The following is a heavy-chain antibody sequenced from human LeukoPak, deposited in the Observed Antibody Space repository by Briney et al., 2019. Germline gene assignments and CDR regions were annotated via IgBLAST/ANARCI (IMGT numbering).Heavy chain of an antibody. Sequence: GGSLRLSCVASGFTFSNHGMHWVRQAPGMGLEWVAMISHDGSAKYYADSVKGRFTISRDTSKNTLYLQMNSLKTEDTAVYYCTTKRRVGALITFDIWGQGTMVTVSS. CDR3: TTKRRVGALITFDI. V-gene: IGHV3-30*03. CDR2: ISHDGSAK. D-gene: IGHD1-26*01. J-gene: IGHJ3*02. CDR1: GFTFSNHG.